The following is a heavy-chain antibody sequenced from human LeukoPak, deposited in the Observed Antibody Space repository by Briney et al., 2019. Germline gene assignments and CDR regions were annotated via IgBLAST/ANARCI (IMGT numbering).Heavy chain of an antibody. D-gene: IGHD3-22*01. CDR1: GFTFSSYA. Sequence: PGGSLRLSCAASGFTFSSYAMRWVRQAPGKGLEWVSAISGSGGSTYYADSVKGRFTISRDNSQSTLYLQMNSLRAEDTAVYYCAKSRPITYYYDSSGDFDYWGQGTLVTVSS. CDR2: ISGSGGST. V-gene: IGHV3-23*01. J-gene: IGHJ4*02. CDR3: AKSRPITYYYDSSGDFDY.